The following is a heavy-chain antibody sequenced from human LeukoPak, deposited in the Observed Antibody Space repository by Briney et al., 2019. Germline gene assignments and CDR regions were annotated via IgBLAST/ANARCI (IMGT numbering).Heavy chain of an antibody. J-gene: IGHJ4*02. D-gene: IGHD2-21*01. V-gene: IGHV3-23*01. Sequence: GGSLRLSRAASGFTFSSYAMSWVRQAPGKGLEWLSAIGAGGGSTYYADSVSGRFTIARDNSKNTLFLQMNSLRAEDTAVYYCAKDTHIVVSKGYFDYWGQGTLVTVSS. CDR1: GFTFSSYA. CDR3: AKDTHIVVSKGYFDY. CDR2: IGAGGGST.